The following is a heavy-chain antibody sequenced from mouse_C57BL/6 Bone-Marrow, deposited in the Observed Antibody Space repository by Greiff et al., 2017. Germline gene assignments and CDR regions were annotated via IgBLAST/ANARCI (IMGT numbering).Heavy chain of an antibody. CDR2: IDPSDSHT. Sequence: VQLQQPGAELVKPGASVKLSCKASGYTFTSYWMQWVKQRPGEGLEWIGEIDPSDSHTNYNQKFKGKATLTVDKSSSTAYVQLSSLTSEDSAVYYCARWDIPDYWGQGTTLTVSS. CDR3: ARWDIPDY. CDR1: GYTFTSYW. J-gene: IGHJ2*01. V-gene: IGHV1-50*01. D-gene: IGHD4-1*01.